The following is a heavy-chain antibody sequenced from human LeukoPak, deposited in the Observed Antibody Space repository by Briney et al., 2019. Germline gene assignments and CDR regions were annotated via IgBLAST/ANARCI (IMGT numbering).Heavy chain of an antibody. V-gene: IGHV3-30*02. CDR2: IRYDGSNK. CDR3: AKEIYGDSTGGRFQQ. Sequence: PGGSLRLSCAASGFTFSSYGMHWVRQAPGKGLEWVAFIRYDGSNKYYADSAKGRFTISRDNSKNTLYLQMNSLRAEDTAVYYCAKEIYGDSTGGRFQQWGQGTLVTVSS. J-gene: IGHJ1*01. D-gene: IGHD4-17*01. CDR1: GFTFSSYG.